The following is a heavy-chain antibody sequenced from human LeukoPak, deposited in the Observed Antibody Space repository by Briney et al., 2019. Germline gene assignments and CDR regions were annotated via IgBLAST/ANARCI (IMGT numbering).Heavy chain of an antibody. J-gene: IGHJ4*02. CDR2: ISSNSGTI. V-gene: IGHV3-48*02. CDR3: TTDPNFDYVWGTYRLDY. Sequence: GGSLRLSCAASGFTFSSYSMNWVRQAPGKGLEWVSYISSNSGTIYYADSVKGRFTISRDNAKNSLYLQMNSLRDEDTAVYYCTTDPNFDYVWGTYRLDYWGQGTLVTVSS. CDR1: GFTFSSYS. D-gene: IGHD3-16*02.